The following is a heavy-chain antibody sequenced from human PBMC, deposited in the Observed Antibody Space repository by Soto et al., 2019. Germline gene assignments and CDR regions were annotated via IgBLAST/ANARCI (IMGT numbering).Heavy chain of an antibody. J-gene: IGHJ4*02. CDR1: GFSLSTSGVG. D-gene: IGHD4-17*01. Sequence: KESGPTLVKPTQTLTLTCTFSGFSLSTSGVGVGWIRQPPGKALEWLALTYWDDDKRYSPSLKSRLTITKDTSKNQVVLTMTNMDPVDTATYFCAHRQRTVYFDYWGQGTLVTVSS. CDR3: AHRQRTVYFDY. V-gene: IGHV2-5*02. CDR2: TYWDDDK.